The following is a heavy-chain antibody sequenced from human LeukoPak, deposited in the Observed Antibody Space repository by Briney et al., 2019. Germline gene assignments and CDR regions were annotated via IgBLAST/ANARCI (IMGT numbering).Heavy chain of an antibody. CDR3: ARDRRPGIAAAGTPFDY. CDR2: IIPIFGTA. CDR1: GGTFSSYA. D-gene: IGHD6-13*01. V-gene: IGHV1-69*01. J-gene: IGHJ4*02. Sequence: ASVKVSCKASGGTFSSYAIIWVRQAPGQGLEWMGGIIPIFGTANYAQKFQGRVTITADESTSTAYMGLSSLRSEDTAVYYCARDRRPGIAAAGTPFDYWGQGTLVTVSS.